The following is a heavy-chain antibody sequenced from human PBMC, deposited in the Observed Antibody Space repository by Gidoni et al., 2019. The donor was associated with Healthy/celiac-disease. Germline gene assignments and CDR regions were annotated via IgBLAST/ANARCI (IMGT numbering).Heavy chain of an antibody. CDR1: VGSISSSSYS. D-gene: IGHD3-10*01. Sequence: QLQLQESGPGLVKPSATLSLTCTVSVGSISSSSYSWGWIRQPPGKGLEWIGSIYYSGSTDYNPSLKSRGTISVDTSKNQFALKLSSVTAADTAVYYCARHKLFVLMVRGSPGAFDIWGQGTMVTVSS. V-gene: IGHV4-39*01. CDR3: ARHKLFVLMVRGSPGAFDI. CDR2: IYYSGST. J-gene: IGHJ3*02.